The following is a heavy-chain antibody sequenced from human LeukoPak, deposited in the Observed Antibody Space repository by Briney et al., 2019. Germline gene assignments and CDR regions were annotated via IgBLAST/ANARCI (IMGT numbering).Heavy chain of an antibody. Sequence: ASVKVSCKASGYTFTIHGISWVRQAPGQGLEWMGWISTYNGNTHSAQKLQGRITMTTDTSTSTAYMELRSLTSDDTAMYSCARGGYSSAWSPLDYWGQGTLVTVSS. CDR2: ISTYNGNT. J-gene: IGHJ4*02. V-gene: IGHV1-18*01. CDR1: GYTFTIHG. D-gene: IGHD6-19*01. CDR3: ARGGYSSAWSPLDY.